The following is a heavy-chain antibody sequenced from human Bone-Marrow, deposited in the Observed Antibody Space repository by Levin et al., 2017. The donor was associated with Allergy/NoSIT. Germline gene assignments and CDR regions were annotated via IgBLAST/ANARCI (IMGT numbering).Heavy chain of an antibody. V-gene: IGHV3-30*01. D-gene: IGHD2-2*01. J-gene: IGHJ6*02. Sequence: GGSLRLSCSASGFTFSHYGMHWVRQAPGKGLQWVATISRDGSRTYHSDSLRGRVSISRDNARNTVYLEMNGLRGDDSAVYFCARDDTDCSTTSCNYFYFYGKGVWGQGTTVRVS. CDR2: ISRDGSRT. CDR1: GFTFSHYG. CDR3: ARDDTDCSTTSCNYFYFYGKGV.